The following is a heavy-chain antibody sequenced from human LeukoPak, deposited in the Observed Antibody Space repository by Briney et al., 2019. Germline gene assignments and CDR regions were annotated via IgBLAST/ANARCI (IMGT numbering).Heavy chain of an antibody. D-gene: IGHD5-18*01. CDR3: ARLLGPDTDF. V-gene: IGHV3-7*01. CDR2: IKQDGSEK. J-gene: IGHJ4*02. CDR1: GFTFSTHW. Sequence: GGSLRLSCAASGFTFSTHWMAWVRQAPGKGPEWVANIKQDGSEKYYVDSLKGRSTISRDNAKNSLYLQMNSLRADDTAVYYCARLLGPDTDFWGQGTLVTVSS.